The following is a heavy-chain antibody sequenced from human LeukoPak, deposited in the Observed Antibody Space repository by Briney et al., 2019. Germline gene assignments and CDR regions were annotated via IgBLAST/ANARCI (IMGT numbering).Heavy chain of an antibody. CDR1: GYSISSDYY. J-gene: IGHJ5*02. CDR3: AKAATTGTEHCLDP. Sequence: SETLSLTCGVSGYSISSDYYWGWIRQPPGKGLEWIGNMYHSGSAYYNPSLKSRVTILVDTSKNQFSLRLSSVTAADTAVYYCAKAATTGTEHCLDPWGQGILVTVSS. V-gene: IGHV4-38-2*01. D-gene: IGHD1-1*01. CDR2: MYHSGSA.